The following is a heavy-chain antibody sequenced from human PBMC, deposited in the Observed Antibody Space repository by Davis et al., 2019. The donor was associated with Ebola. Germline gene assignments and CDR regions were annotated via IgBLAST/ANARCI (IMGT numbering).Heavy chain of an antibody. D-gene: IGHD6-6*01. CDR2: INHSGST. CDR1: GGSVSSSNW. V-gene: IGHV4-4*02. J-gene: IGHJ4*02. Sequence: PSETLSLTCVVSGGSVSSSNWWSWIRQSPGKGLEWIGEINHSGSTNYNPSLMSRVTISLDTSKNQFSLKLSSVTAEDTAVYYCARDPKYSSRFDYWGQGTLVTVSS. CDR3: ARDPKYSSRFDY.